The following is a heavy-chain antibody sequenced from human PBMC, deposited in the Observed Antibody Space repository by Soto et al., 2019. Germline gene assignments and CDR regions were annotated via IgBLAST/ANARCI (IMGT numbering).Heavy chain of an antibody. D-gene: IGHD3-10*01. CDR3: ARDRLLVRGVIAYITYYYYGMDV. V-gene: IGHV3-66*02. J-gene: IGHJ6*02. CDR2: IYSGGST. Sequence: PGGSLRLSCAASEFTVSSNYMNWVRQAPGKGLEWVSVIYSGGSTYYADSVKGRFTIPRDNSKNTLYLQMNSLRAEDTAVYYCARDRLLVRGVIAYITYYYYGMDVWGQGTTVTVSS. CDR1: EFTVSSNY.